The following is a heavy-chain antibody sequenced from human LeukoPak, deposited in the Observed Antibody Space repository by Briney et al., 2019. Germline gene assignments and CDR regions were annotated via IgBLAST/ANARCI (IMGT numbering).Heavy chain of an antibody. Sequence: GGSLRLSCAASGFTFSSYWMTWVRQAPGKGLEWVANIKQDGSEKYYVDSVKGRFTISRDNAKNSLYLQMNSLRAEDTAVYYCARYSSRYYYYYYYVDVWGKGTTVTVSS. V-gene: IGHV3-7*01. CDR2: IKQDGSEK. J-gene: IGHJ6*03. CDR3: ARYSSRYYYYYYYVDV. D-gene: IGHD6-13*01. CDR1: GFTFSSYW.